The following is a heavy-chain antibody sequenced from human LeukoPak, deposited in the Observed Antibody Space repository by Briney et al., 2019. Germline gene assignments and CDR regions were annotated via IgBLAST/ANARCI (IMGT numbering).Heavy chain of an antibody. Sequence: GGSLRLSCAASGFTFSGYWMNWVRHAPGKGLVWVSRTNTDGSITTYADSVKGRFTVSRDNAKNTLYLQMSSLRAEDTAVYYCARDQASGLDYWGQGTLVTVSS. V-gene: IGHV3-74*01. J-gene: IGHJ4*02. D-gene: IGHD6-25*01. CDR2: TNTDGSIT. CDR1: GFTFSGYW. CDR3: ARDQASGLDY.